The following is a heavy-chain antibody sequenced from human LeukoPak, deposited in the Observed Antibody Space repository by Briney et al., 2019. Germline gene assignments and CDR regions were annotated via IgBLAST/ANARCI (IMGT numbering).Heavy chain of an antibody. CDR3: ARPQGPYYSSTSCYVDY. CDR2: IYHSGNT. Sequence: KATETLSLTCAVSGYSISSGYYWGWIRQPPGQGLEWIGSIYHSGNTYYIPSLKSRVTISVDTSKNQFSLKLISVTAADTAVYYCARPQGPYYSSTSCYVDYWGQGTLVTVSS. V-gene: IGHV4-38-2*01. J-gene: IGHJ4*02. CDR1: GYSISSGYY. D-gene: IGHD2-2*01.